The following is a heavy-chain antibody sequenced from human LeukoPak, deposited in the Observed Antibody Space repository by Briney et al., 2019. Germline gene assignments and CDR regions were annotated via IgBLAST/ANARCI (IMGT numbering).Heavy chain of an antibody. CDR1: GGTFSSYA. D-gene: IGHD6-13*01. Sequence: SVKVSCKASGGTFSSYAISWVRQAPGQGLEWMGGIIPIFGTANYAQKFQGRVTITADESTSTAYMELSSLRSEDTAVYYCARADLYSSSWYPFDYWGQGTLVTVSS. CDR3: ARADLYSSSWYPFDY. CDR2: IIPIFGTA. J-gene: IGHJ4*02. V-gene: IGHV1-69*13.